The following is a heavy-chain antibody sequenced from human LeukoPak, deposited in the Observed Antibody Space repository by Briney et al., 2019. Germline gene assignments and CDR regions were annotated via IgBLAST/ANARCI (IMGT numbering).Heavy chain of an antibody. CDR1: GGSISSYY. D-gene: IGHD3-22*01. CDR2: IYYSGST. CDR3: ARVRLGGGYYSYYFDY. J-gene: IGHJ4*02. Sequence: SETLSLTCTVSGGSISSYYWSWIRQPPGKGLEWIGYIYYSGSTNYNPSLKSRVTISVDTSKNQFSLKLSSVTAADTAVYYCARVRLGGGYYSYYFDYWGQGTLVTVSS. V-gene: IGHV4-59*12.